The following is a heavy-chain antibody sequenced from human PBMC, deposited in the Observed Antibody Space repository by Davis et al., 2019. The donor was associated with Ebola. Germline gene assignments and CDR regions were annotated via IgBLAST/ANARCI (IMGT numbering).Heavy chain of an antibody. CDR3: ASISDHGMDV. CDR2: IYYSGST. D-gene: IGHD1-14*01. J-gene: IGHJ6*02. Sequence: GSLRPSCTVPGGSISSYYWSWIRQPPGKGLEWIGYIYYSGSTNYNPSLKSRVTISVDTSKNQFSLKLSSVTAADTAVYYCASISDHGMDVWGQGTTVTVSS. V-gene: IGHV4-59*01. CDR1: GGSISSYY.